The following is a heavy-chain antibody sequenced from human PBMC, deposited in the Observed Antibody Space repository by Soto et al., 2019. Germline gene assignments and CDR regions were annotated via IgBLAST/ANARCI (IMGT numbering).Heavy chain of an antibody. Sequence: QPGGSLRLSCAASGFTFSMYAMSWVRQAPGKGLEWVSAISGSGGNTYYADSVRGRFTISRDNSKNTLHLQMNSLRAEDTAAYYCAKESDHFYYYGMDVWGQGTTVTVSS. CDR3: AKESDHFYYYGMDV. CDR1: GFTFSMYA. V-gene: IGHV3-23*01. CDR2: ISGSGGNT. J-gene: IGHJ6*02.